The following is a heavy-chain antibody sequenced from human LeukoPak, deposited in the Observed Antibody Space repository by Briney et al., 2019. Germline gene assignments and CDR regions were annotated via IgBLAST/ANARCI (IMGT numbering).Heavy chain of an antibody. Sequence: GGSLRLSCAASGFTVSSNYMSWVRQAPGQGQEWVSVIYSGGSTYYADSVKGRFTISRDNSKNTLYLQMDSLRAEDTAVYYCARFYGSVLGFDPWGQGTLVTVSS. CDR1: GFTVSSNY. CDR3: ARFYGSVLGFDP. J-gene: IGHJ5*02. V-gene: IGHV3-66*02. CDR2: IYSGGST. D-gene: IGHD3-10*01.